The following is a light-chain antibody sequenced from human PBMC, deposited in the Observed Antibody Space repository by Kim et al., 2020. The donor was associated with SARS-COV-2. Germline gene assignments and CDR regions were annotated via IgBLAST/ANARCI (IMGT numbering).Light chain of an antibody. CDR2: RNN. CDR3: SAWDSSLSAWV. J-gene: IGLJ3*02. V-gene: IGLV10-54*01. Sequence: QPAIHTGPGNSNNVGNQGAAWLQQHQGHPPKLLSYRNNNRPSGISERLSASRSGNTASLTITGLQPEDEADYYCSAWDSSLSAWVFGGGTQLTVL. CDR1: SNNVGNQG.